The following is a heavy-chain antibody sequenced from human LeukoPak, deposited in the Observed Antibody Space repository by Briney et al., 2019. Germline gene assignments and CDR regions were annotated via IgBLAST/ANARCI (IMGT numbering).Heavy chain of an antibody. Sequence: SETLSLTCTVSGGSISSTSYYWGWIRQPPGKGLEWIGNIYYSGNTYYNPSLKSRVTISVDTSKNQFSLKLSSVTAADTAVYYCARSYCSRTSCSAIGTFDIWGQGTMVTVSS. J-gene: IGHJ3*02. CDR3: ARSYCSRTSCSAIGTFDI. CDR2: IYYSGNT. V-gene: IGHV4-39*07. CDR1: GGSISSTSYY. D-gene: IGHD2-2*01.